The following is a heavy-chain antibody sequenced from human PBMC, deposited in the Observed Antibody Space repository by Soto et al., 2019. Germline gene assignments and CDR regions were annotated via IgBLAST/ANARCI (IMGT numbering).Heavy chain of an antibody. D-gene: IGHD3-3*01. Sequence: SVKVSCKASGGTFSSYAISWVRQAPGQGLEWMGGIIPIFGTANYAQKFQGRVTITADKSTSTAYMELSSLRSEDTAVYYCARVRARLDFWSGYPLGHFDYWGQGTLVTVSS. CDR1: GGTFSSYA. V-gene: IGHV1-69*06. J-gene: IGHJ4*02. CDR2: IIPIFGTA. CDR3: ARVRARLDFWSGYPLGHFDY.